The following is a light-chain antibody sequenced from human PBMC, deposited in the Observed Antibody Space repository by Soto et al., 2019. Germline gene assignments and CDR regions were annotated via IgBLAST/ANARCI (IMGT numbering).Light chain of an antibody. Sequence: EDVLTQSPGTLSLSPGERATLSCRASQSVSSNYLAWYQQKPGQAPRLLVYGASSRATGIPDRFSGSGSGTGFTLTISRLEPEDFAVYYCQQYGSSRWTFGQGTKVDIK. CDR1: QSVSSNY. V-gene: IGKV3-20*01. J-gene: IGKJ1*01. CDR2: GAS. CDR3: QQYGSSRWT.